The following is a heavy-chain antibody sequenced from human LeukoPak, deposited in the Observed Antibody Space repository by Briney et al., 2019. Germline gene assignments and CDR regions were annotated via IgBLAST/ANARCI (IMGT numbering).Heavy chain of an antibody. Sequence: PGGSLRLSCAASQFAFDDYGMYWVRQAPGKGLEWVSTITWNSGNIGYADSVKGRFTISRDNARTSLYLQMNSLRAEDTALYYCAKDMRRFSDYGSGSYYDFWGQGTLVTVSS. D-gene: IGHD3-10*01. CDR1: QFAFDDYG. CDR3: AKDMRRFSDYGSGSYYDF. CDR2: ITWNSGNI. V-gene: IGHV3-9*01. J-gene: IGHJ4*02.